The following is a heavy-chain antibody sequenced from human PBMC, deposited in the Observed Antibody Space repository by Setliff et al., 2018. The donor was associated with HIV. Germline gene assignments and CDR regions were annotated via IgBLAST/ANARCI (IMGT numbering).Heavy chain of an antibody. J-gene: IGHJ6*03. CDR1: GDSISSGSYY. CDR2: VYTSGRT. Sequence: PSETLSLTCTVSGDSISSGSYYWSWIRQPAGKGLEWIGHVYTSGRTDYNPSLNSRLTISIDTSRNQFSLRLNSVTAADTAVYFCARVGLAYSGDMDVRGKGTTVTVSS. V-gene: IGHV4-61*09. D-gene: IGHD2-21*01. CDR3: ARVGLAYSGDMDV.